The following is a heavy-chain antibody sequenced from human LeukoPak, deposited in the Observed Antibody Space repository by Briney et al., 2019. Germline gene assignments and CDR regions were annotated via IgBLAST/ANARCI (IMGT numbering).Heavy chain of an antibody. Sequence: GGSLRLSCAASGFTFSNYVMTWVRQAPGKGLEWVSTVSNSGASAYYADSVKGRFTISRDNSKNTLYLQMNSLRAEDTAVYYCAKNLEVFTVYYFDYWAQGTLVTVSS. CDR3: AKNLEVFTVYYFDY. CDR2: VSNSGASA. V-gene: IGHV3-23*01. CDR1: GFTFSNYV. J-gene: IGHJ4*02. D-gene: IGHD3-10*02.